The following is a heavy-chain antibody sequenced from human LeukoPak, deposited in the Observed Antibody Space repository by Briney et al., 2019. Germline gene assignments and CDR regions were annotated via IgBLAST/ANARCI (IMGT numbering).Heavy chain of an antibody. CDR2: INHSGST. J-gene: IGHJ4*02. V-gene: IGHV4-34*01. CDR3: ARGTHGYSSGWFGY. Sequence: SETLSLTCAVYGGSFSGYYWSWIRQPPGKGLEWIGEINHSGSTNYNPSLKSRVTISVDTSKNQFSLKLSSVTAADTAVYYCARGTHGYSSGWFGYWGQGTLVTVSS. D-gene: IGHD6-19*01. CDR1: GGSFSGYY.